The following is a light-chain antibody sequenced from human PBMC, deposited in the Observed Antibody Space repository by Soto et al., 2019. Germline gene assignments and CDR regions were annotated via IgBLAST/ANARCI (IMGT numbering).Light chain of an antibody. CDR2: LGS. V-gene: IGKV2-28*01. Sequence: DIVMTQSPLSLPVTPGEPASISCRSSQSLLHSNGYNYLEWYVQKPGQSPQLLIYLGSDRASGVPDMLSGSGSGTDFTLKISRVEAEDVGVYYCMQGLSGFSFGPGTKVDIK. CDR1: QSLLHSNGYNY. J-gene: IGKJ3*01. CDR3: MQGLSGFS.